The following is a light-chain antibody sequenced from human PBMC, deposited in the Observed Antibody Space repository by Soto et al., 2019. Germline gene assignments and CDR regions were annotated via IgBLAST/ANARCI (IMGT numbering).Light chain of an antibody. J-gene: IGLJ2*01. V-gene: IGLV1-44*01. CDR3: AAWDDSLNCHVV. CDR2: SNN. CDR1: SSNIGSNT. Sequence: QSVLTQPPSASGTPGQRVTISCSGSSSNIGSNTVNWYQQLPGTAPKLLIYSNNQRPSGVPDRLSGSKSGTSASLAISGLQSEYEAEYYCAAWDDSLNCHVVFGGGTKLTV.